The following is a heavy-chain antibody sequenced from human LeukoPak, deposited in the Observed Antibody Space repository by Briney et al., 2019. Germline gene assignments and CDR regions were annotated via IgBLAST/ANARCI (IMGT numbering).Heavy chain of an antibody. D-gene: IGHD3-10*01. CDR3: AKDLETINPTMD. J-gene: IGHJ4*02. CDR1: GFTFSSHA. CDR2: IGGSGKNT. Sequence: GGSLRLSCAASGFTFSSHAMSWGRQAPGRGLEWVSSIGGSGKNTFYADAVKGRFTISRDNSKDTLYLQMNSLRAEDTAVYYCAKDLETINPTMDWGQGTLVTVSS. V-gene: IGHV3-23*01.